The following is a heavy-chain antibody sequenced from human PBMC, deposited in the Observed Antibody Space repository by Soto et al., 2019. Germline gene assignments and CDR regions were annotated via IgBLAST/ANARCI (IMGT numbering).Heavy chain of an antibody. CDR1: GFTFSSYA. CDR2: IRGSGSST. V-gene: IGHV3-23*01. CDR3: AKSAGTKLDRAAAGTNWFDP. J-gene: IGHJ5*02. D-gene: IGHD6-13*01. Sequence: GGSLRLSCAASGFTFSSYAMSWVRQAPGKGLEWVSAIRGSGSSTYYADSVKGRFTISRDNSKNTLYLQMNSLRAEDTAVYYCAKSAGTKLDRAAAGTNWFDPWGQGTLVTVSS.